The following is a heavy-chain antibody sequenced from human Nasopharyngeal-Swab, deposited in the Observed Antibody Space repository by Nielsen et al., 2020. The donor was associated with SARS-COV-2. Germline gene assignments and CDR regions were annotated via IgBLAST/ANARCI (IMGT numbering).Heavy chain of an antibody. V-gene: IGHV1-18*01. CDR2: ISAYNGNT. D-gene: IGHD2-21*02. Sequence: VSVKVSCKASGYTFTSYGISWVRQAPGQGLEWMGWISAYNGNTNYAQKLQGRVTMTTDTSTSTAYMELRSLRSDDTAVYYCARGAIGRDRRSYYYYGMDVWGQGTTVTVSS. CDR3: ARGAIGRDRRSYYYYGMDV. CDR1: GYTFTSYG. J-gene: IGHJ6*02.